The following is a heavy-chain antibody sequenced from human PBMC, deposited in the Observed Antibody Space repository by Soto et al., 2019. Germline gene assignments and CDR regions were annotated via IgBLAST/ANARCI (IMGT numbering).Heavy chain of an antibody. CDR1: GYSFTSHG. CDR3: ARMVRGSNIDYYHYIAV. J-gene: IGHJ6*03. Sequence: QVQLVQSGAEVKKTGASVKVSCKASGYSFTSHGISWVRQAPGQGLEWMGWISANSGDTNYAKRLQGRVTVTNDTSTSTAYLKLRCLRSEYTSVYSCARMVRGSNIDYYHYIAVRSKGTTDTVSS. CDR2: ISANSGDT. D-gene: IGHD3-10*01. V-gene: IGHV1-18*01.